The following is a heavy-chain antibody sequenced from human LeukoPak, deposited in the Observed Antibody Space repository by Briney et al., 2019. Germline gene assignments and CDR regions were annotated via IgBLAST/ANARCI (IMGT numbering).Heavy chain of an antibody. CDR2: ISSNGGST. Sequence: PGGSLRLSCTASGFTFNTYAMHWVRQAPGKGLEYVSAISSNGGSTYYANSVKGRFTISRDNAKNSLYLQMNSLRAEDTAVYYCARDCTNGVCPNDYWGQGTLVTVSS. D-gene: IGHD2-8*01. CDR1: GFTFNTYA. CDR3: ARDCTNGVCPNDY. V-gene: IGHV3-64*01. J-gene: IGHJ4*02.